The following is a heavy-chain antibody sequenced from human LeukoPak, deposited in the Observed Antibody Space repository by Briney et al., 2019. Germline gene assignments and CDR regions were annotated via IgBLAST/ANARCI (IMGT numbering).Heavy chain of an antibody. J-gene: IGHJ6*03. CDR1: GGSISSGSYY. D-gene: IGHD2-2*02. CDR3: ARTPPIVVVPAAIRTWYYYYMDV. Sequence: SETLSLTCTVSGGSISSGSYYWRRLRQPAGNGLEWLGRIYASGSTNYNPSLKSRVTISVDTSKNQFSLKLSSVTAADTAVYYCARTPPIVVVPAAIRTWYYYYMDVWGKGTTVTVSS. V-gene: IGHV4-61*02. CDR2: IYASGST.